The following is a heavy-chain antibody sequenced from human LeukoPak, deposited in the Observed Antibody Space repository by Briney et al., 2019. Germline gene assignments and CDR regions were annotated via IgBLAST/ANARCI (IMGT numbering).Heavy chain of an antibody. CDR3: ARRVVVTPGDWFDP. D-gene: IGHD2-21*02. CDR1: GGSISSYY. J-gene: IGHJ5*02. Sequence: SETLSLTCTVSGGSISSYYWSWIRQPPGKGLEWIGYIYYSGSTNYNPSLKSRVTISVDTSKNQFSLKLSSVTAADTAVYYCARRVVVTPGDWFDPWDQGTLVTVSS. V-gene: IGHV4-59*01. CDR2: IYYSGST.